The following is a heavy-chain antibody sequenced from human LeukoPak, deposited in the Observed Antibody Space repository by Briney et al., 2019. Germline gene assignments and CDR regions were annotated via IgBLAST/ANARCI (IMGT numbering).Heavy chain of an antibody. Sequence: PGGSLRLSCAASGFTFSSYWISWVRQAPGKGLEWAANIKQDGSEKYYVDSVKGRFTISRDNAKNSLYLQMNSLRSDDTAVYYCARRLGKWGQGTLVTVSS. CDR2: IKQDGSEK. D-gene: IGHD7-27*01. J-gene: IGHJ4*02. CDR3: ARRLGK. CDR1: GFTFSSYW. V-gene: IGHV3-7*03.